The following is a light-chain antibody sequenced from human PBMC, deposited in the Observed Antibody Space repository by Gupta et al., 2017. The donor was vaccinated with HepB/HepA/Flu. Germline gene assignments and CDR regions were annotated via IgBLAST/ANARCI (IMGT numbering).Light chain of an antibody. CDR1: DIRRKS. V-gene: IGLV3-21*03. Sequence: SYVLAQPPSVSVAPGKTARISCGGNDIRRKSVHWYQQRPGQAPVLVVYDDRDRPSGIPERFSGSNSGNTVTLTISRVEAGDEADYYCQVWDTSSDHWVFGGGTKLTVL. J-gene: IGLJ3*02. CDR2: DDR. CDR3: QVWDTSSDHWV.